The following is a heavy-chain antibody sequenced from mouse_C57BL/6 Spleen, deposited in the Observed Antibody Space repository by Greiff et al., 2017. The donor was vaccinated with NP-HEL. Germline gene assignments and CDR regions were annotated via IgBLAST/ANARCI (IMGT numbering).Heavy chain of an antibody. CDR3: ASPHYYGSSGFAY. D-gene: IGHD1-1*01. V-gene: IGHV14-3*01. J-gene: IGHJ3*01. Sequence: SVAELVRPGASVKLSCTASGFNIKNTYMHWVKQRPEQGLEWIGRIDPANGNTKYAPKFQGKATITADTSSNTAYLQLSSLTSEDTAIYYCASPHYYGSSGFAYWGQGTLVTVSA. CDR2: IDPANGNT. CDR1: GFNIKNTY.